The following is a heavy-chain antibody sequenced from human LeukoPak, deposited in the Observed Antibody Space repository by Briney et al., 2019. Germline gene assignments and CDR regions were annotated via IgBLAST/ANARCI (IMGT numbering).Heavy chain of an antibody. CDR2: ISSGSGYI. J-gene: IGHJ4*02. Sequence: GGSLRLSCAASGFTFSSYSMNWVRQAPGKGLEWVSSISSGSGYIYYADSLKGRFTISRDNAKNSLHLQMNSLRAEDTAVYYCARVRCYYDSSGYYYCPYFDYWGQGTLVTVSS. CDR3: ARVRCYYDSSGYYYCPYFDY. D-gene: IGHD3-22*01. V-gene: IGHV3-21*04. CDR1: GFTFSSYS.